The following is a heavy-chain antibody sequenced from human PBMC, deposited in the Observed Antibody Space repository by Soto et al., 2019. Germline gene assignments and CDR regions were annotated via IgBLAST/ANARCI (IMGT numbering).Heavy chain of an antibody. D-gene: IGHD2-2*01. CDR1: GGSVNSGSSY. CDR3: ARTCCRTTSCQAHGMDV. V-gene: IGHV4-61*03. Sequence: SETLSLTCTVSGGSVNSGSSYWTWIRQPPGKGLEWRGYIYYSGSTSYNPALKSRVTISLDTSNNHFSLRLTSVTAADTAVYYCARTCCRTTSCQAHGMDVWGQGTTVTVSS. J-gene: IGHJ6*02. CDR2: IYYSGST.